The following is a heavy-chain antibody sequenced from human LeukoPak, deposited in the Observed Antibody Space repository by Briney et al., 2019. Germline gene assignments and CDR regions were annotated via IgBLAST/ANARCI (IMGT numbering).Heavy chain of an antibody. J-gene: IGHJ3*02. V-gene: IGHV3-21*01. CDR1: GFTFSSYS. D-gene: IGHD2-2*01. Sequence: GGSLRLSCAASGFTFSSYSMNWVRQAPGKGLEWVSSISSSSSYIYYADSVKGRFTISRDNAKNSLYLQMNSLRAEDTAVYYCARGRSLGYCSSTSRRDGAFDIWGQGTMVTVSS. CDR2: ISSSSSYI. CDR3: ARGRSLGYCSSTSRRDGAFDI.